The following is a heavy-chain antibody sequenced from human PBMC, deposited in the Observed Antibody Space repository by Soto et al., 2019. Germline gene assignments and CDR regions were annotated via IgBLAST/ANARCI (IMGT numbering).Heavy chain of an antibody. Sequence: GGSLRLSCAASGFTFSSYSMNWVRQAPGKGLEWVSYISSSSSTIYYADSVKGRFTISRDNAKNSLYLQMNSLRAEDTAVYYCARDQGVVVAGTPSNLDYWGQGTLVTVSS. J-gene: IGHJ4*02. CDR1: GFTFSSYS. V-gene: IGHV3-48*04. CDR3: ARDQGVVVAGTPSNLDY. CDR2: ISSSSSTI. D-gene: IGHD2-15*01.